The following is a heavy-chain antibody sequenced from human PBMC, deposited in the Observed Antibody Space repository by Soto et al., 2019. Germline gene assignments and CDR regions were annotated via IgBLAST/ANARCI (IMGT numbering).Heavy chain of an antibody. D-gene: IGHD3-22*01. J-gene: IGHJ5*02. CDR1: GYTFTSYA. Sequence: VASVKVSCKASGYTFTSYAMNWVRQAPGQGLEWMGWINTNTGNPTYAQGFTGRFVFSLDTSVSTAYLQICSLKAEDTAVYYCAREGDYYDSSGYYSGFDPWGQGTLVTVSS. CDR2: INTNTGNP. CDR3: AREGDYYDSSGYYSGFDP. V-gene: IGHV7-4-1*01.